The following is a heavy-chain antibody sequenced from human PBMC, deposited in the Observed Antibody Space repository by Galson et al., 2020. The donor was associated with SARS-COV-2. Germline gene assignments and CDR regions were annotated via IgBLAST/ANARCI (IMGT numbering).Heavy chain of an antibody. Sequence: TGGSLRLSCEASGFTFSSYWMNWVRQAPGKGLVWVSRISSDGIMTTYADSVKGRFTVSRDNAKNTLHLQMNSLRAEDTAVYYCTRGQRYFDNWGQGTLVTVSS. J-gene: IGHJ4*02. CDR2: ISSDGIMT. CDR3: TRGQRYFDN. V-gene: IGHV3-74*01. CDR1: GFTFSSYW.